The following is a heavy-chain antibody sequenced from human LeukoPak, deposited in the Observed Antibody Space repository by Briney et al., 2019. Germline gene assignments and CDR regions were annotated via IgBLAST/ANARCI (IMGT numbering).Heavy chain of an antibody. D-gene: IGHD3-16*01. V-gene: IGHV3-23*01. CDR3: AKLGLRFPFNAFDI. J-gene: IGHJ3*02. CDR1: GFIFSSYA. Sequence: GGSLRLSCAASGFIFSSYAMSWVRQAPGKGLEWVSAIAYSAGSTYYADSVKGRFIISRDNSKNTLYLQMSSLRAEDTAVYYCAKLGLRFPFNAFDIWGQGTMVTVSS. CDR2: IAYSAGST.